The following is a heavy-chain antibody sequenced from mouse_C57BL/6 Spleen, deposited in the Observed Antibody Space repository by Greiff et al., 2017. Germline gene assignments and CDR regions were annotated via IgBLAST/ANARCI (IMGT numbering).Heavy chain of an antibody. CDR3: AREDYSNHAWFAY. J-gene: IGHJ3*01. CDR2: IYPGSGST. Sequence: QVQLQQPGAELVKPGASVKMSCKASGYTFTSYWITWVKQRPGQGLEWIGDIYPGSGSTNYNEKFKGKATLTVDTSSSTAYMQLSSLTSEDSAVYYCAREDYSNHAWFAYWGQGTLVTVSA. V-gene: IGHV1-55*01. CDR1: GYTFTSYW. D-gene: IGHD2-5*01.